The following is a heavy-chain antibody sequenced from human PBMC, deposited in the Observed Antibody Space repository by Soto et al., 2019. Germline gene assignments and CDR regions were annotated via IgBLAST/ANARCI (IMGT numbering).Heavy chain of an antibody. D-gene: IGHD5-12*01. CDR2: INHSGST. J-gene: IGHJ4*02. V-gene: IGHV4-34*01. Sequence: TLSLTCAVYGGSFSGYYWSWIRQPPGKGLEWIGEINHSGSTNYNPSLKSRVTISVDTSKNQFSLKLSSVTAADTAVYYCARGRWLRSSFDYWGQGTLVTVSS. CDR1: GGSFSGYY. CDR3: ARGRWLRSSFDY.